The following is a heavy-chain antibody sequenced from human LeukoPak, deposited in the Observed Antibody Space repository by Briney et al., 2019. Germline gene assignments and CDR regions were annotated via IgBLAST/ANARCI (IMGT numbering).Heavy chain of an antibody. D-gene: IGHD1-26*01. J-gene: IGHJ4*02. V-gene: IGHV1-2*02. CDR3: AKIGVSGSYWDFDY. Sequence: ASVKVSCKPSGYTFTDYFTHWVRQAPGQGLEWMGWIDPRNGGTRYAQNFQGRVTMTRDTSISTAYMELSSLTSDDTAMYYCAKIGVSGSYWDFDYWGQGTLVTVSS. CDR1: GYTFTDYF. CDR2: IDPRNGGT.